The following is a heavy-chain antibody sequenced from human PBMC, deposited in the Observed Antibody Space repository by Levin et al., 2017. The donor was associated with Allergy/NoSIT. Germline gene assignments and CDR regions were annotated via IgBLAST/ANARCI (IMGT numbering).Heavy chain of an antibody. CDR2: ITNSGRT. J-gene: IGHJ4*02. CDR1: GFTFSNYA. CDR3: AKEMTTVVPVSDY. V-gene: IGHV3-23*01. D-gene: IGHD4-23*01. Sequence: GGSLRLSCAASGFTFSNYAMSWVRQAPGKGLEWVSAITNSGRTYYADSVKGRFTVSRANSKNTLYLQMNSLRAEDTAVYYCAKEMTTVVPVSDYWGQGTLVTVSS.